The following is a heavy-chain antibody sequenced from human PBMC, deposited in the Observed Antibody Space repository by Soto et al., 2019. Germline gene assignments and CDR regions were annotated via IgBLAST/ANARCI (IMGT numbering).Heavy chain of an antibody. J-gene: IGHJ6*02. D-gene: IGHD3-10*01. CDR2: IYHSGST. CDR1: GGSISSSNW. V-gene: IGHV4-4*02. Sequence: PSETLSLTCAVSGGSISSSNWWSWVRQPPGKGLEWIGEIYHSGSTNYNPSLKSRVTISVDKSKNQFSLKLSSVTAADTAVYYCASWGGDVYVSGSSGGYYYYYGMDVWGQGTTVTVSS. CDR3: ASWGGDVYVSGSSGGYYYYYGMDV.